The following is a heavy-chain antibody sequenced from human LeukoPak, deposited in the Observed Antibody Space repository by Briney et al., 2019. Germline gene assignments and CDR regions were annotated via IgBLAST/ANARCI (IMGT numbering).Heavy chain of an antibody. Sequence: GGSLRLSCAASGFTFSSYSMNWVRQAPGKGLEWVSSISSSSSYIYHADSVKGRFTISRDNAKNSLYLQMNSLRAEDTAVYYCARDPAYYYYGMDVWGQGTTVTVSS. CDR2: ISSSSSYI. V-gene: IGHV3-21*01. J-gene: IGHJ6*02. CDR1: GFTFSSYS. CDR3: ARDPAYYYYGMDV.